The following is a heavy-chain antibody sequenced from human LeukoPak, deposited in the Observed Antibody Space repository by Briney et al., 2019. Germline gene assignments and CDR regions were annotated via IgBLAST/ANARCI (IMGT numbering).Heavy chain of an antibody. V-gene: IGHV3-23*01. CDR1: GFTFSNYA. CDR3: ASRLG. CDR2: ISAGGSNT. J-gene: IGHJ4*02. D-gene: IGHD5-12*01. Sequence: PGGSLRLSCAASGFTFSNYAMTWVRQAPGKGLEWVSVISAGGSNTYYADSVKGRFTISRDNSKNTLYLQMNSLRAEDTAVYYCASRLGWGQGTLVTVSS.